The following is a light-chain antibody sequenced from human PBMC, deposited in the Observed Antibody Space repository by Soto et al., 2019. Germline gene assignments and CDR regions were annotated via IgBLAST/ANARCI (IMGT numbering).Light chain of an antibody. CDR2: EGS. V-gene: IGLV2-23*01. J-gene: IGLJ3*02. CDR3: CTDAGRNTWV. Sequence: QSVLTQPASVSGSPGQSITISCTGTSSDVGSYNLVSWYQQYPGKAPKLMIYEGSQRPSGLSDRFSGSKSGNTASLTISGLQAEDEADYYCCTDAGRNTWVFGGGTKVTVL. CDR1: SSDVGSYNL.